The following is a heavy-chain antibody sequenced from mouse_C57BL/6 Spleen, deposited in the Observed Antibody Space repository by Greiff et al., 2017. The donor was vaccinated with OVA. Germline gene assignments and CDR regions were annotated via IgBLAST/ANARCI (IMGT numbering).Heavy chain of an antibody. V-gene: IGHV1-50*01. CDR1: GYTFTSYW. D-gene: IGHD1-1*01. Sequence: QVQLQQPGAELVKPGASVKLSCKASGYTFTSYWMQWVKQRPGQGLEWIGEIDPSDSYTNYNQKFKGKATLTVDTSSSTAYMQLSSLTSEDSAVYYCARPLYGSSSCCFDYWGEGTTLTDCS. CDR3: ARPLYGSSSCCFDY. CDR2: IDPSDSYT. J-gene: IGHJ2*01.